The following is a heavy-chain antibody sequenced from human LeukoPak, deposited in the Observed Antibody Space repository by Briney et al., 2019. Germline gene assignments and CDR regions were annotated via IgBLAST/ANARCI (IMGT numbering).Heavy chain of an antibody. D-gene: IGHD5-12*01. CDR2: IWSDGSNK. CDR3: AKDEGDSGYSGYDSRPSFDY. V-gene: IGHV3-33*06. CDR1: GFTFSNYG. J-gene: IGHJ4*02. Sequence: GGSLRLSCAASGFTFSNYGMHRARQAPGKGLEWVALIWSDGSNKYYADSVKGRFTISRDNSKNTLYLQMNSLRAEDTAVYYCAKDEGDSGYSGYDSRPSFDYWGQGTLVTVSS.